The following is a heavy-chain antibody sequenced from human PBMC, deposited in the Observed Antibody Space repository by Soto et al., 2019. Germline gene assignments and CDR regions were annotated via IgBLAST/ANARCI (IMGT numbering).Heavy chain of an antibody. CDR1: GGTFSSYA. CDR2: MNPNSGNT. D-gene: IGHD5-18*01. CDR3: ARGGGIQLWMAGYFDL. V-gene: IGHV1-8*02. J-gene: IGHJ2*01. Sequence: QVQLVQSGAEVKKPGSSVKVSCKASGGTFSSYAISWVRQATGQGLEWMGWMNPNSGNTGYAQKFQGRVTMTRNTSISTAYMELSSLRSEDTAVYYCARGGGIQLWMAGYFDLWGRGTLVTVSS.